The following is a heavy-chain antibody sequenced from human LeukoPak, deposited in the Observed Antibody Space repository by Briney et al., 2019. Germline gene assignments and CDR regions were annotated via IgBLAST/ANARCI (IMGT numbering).Heavy chain of an antibody. Sequence: ASVKVSRKASGYTFTSYVINWVRQAPGQGLEWMGWISPYNGNTNYAQKLQGTVTMTTDTSTSTAYMELRSLRSDVTAVYYCARDRASGIVDYWGQGTLVTVSS. CDR3: ARDRASGIVDY. D-gene: IGHD6-13*01. J-gene: IGHJ4*02. CDR2: ISPYNGNT. V-gene: IGHV1-18*01. CDR1: GYTFTSYV.